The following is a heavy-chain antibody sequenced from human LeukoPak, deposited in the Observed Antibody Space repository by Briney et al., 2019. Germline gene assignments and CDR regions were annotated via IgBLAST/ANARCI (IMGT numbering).Heavy chain of an antibody. D-gene: IGHD3-22*01. CDR2: IKQDGSEK. J-gene: IGHJ4*02. V-gene: IGHV3-7*01. CDR1: GFTFSSYW. CDR3: ARDRDKYNYGGSGYPPY. Sequence: GGSLRLSCAASGFTFSSYWMSWVRQAPGKGLEWVANIKQDGSEKYYVDSVKGRFTISRDNAKNSLYLQMNSLRAEDTAVYYCARDRDKYNYGGSGYPPYWGQGTLVTVSS.